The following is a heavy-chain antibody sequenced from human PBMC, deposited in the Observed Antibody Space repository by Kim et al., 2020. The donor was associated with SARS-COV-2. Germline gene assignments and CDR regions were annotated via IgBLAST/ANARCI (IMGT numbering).Heavy chain of an antibody. J-gene: IGHJ6*02. D-gene: IGHD3-22*01. CDR3: ARVPQYYDSSGYYGMDV. V-gene: IGHV1-69*04. Sequence: QGRVTITADKSTSTAYMELSSLRSEDTAVYYCARVPQYYDSSGYYGMDVWGQGTTVTVSS.